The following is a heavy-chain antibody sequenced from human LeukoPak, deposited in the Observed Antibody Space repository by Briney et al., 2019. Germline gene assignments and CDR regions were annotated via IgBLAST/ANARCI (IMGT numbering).Heavy chain of an antibody. J-gene: IGHJ4*02. D-gene: IGHD3-22*01. V-gene: IGHV4-59*01. Sequence: SETLSLTCTVSGGSFNSYYWSWIRQPPGKGLEWIGYIYYSGSTNYNPSLKSRVTISVDTSKNQFSLKLSSVTAADTAVYYCARDYDYYDSSGFLVWGQGTLVTVSS. CDR3: ARDYDYYDSSGFLV. CDR1: GGSFNSYY. CDR2: IYYSGST.